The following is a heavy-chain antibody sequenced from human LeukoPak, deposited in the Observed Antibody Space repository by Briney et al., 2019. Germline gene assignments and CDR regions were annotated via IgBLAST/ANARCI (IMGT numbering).Heavy chain of an antibody. CDR2: INHSGGT. CDR1: GGSFSGYY. Sequence: PSXXXSLTCAVYGGSFSGYYWSWVRQPPGKGLEWVGEINHSGGTNYNPSLKSRVTISVDTSKNQFSLKLSSVTAADTAVYYCARVSAGPRGVWGKGTTVTVSS. V-gene: IGHV4-34*01. D-gene: IGHD6-13*01. CDR3: ARVSAGPRGV. J-gene: IGHJ6*04.